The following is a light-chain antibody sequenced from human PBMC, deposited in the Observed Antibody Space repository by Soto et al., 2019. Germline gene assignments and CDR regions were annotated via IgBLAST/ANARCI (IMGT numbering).Light chain of an antibody. J-gene: IGKJ4*01. Sequence: DIVMTQTPLSSPVILGQPASISFRSSQRLVHSDGNTYLSCLQQRPGQPARLLIYKVSKRFSGVPDRFSGSGAGTDFTLKSRREEAEDVGVYDCTQVTQFLTFGGGTKVDIK. V-gene: IGKV2-24*01. CDR2: KVS. CDR1: QRLVHSDGNTY. CDR3: TQVTQFLT.